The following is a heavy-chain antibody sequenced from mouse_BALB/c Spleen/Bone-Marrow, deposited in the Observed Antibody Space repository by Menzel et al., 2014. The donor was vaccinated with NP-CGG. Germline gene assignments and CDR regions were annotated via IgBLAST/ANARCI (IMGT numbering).Heavy chain of an antibody. CDR2: IDPSDSYT. CDR3: TRDAMDY. V-gene: IGHV1S127*01. CDR1: GYTFTSYW. Sequence: VQLQQSGAELVKPGASVKMSCKASGYTFTSYWMHWVRQRPGQGLEWIGVIDPSDSYTSYIQKFKGKATLTVDTSSSTAYMQLSSLTSEDSAVNYCTRDAMDYWGQGTSVTVSS. J-gene: IGHJ4*01.